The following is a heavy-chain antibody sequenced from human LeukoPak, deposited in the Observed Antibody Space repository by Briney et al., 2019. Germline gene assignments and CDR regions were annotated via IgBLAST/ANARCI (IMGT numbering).Heavy chain of an antibody. D-gene: IGHD2-2*03. V-gene: IGHV1-2*02. J-gene: IGHJ5*02. Sequence: GASVKVSCKASGYTFTGYYMHWVRQAPGQGLEWMEWINPNSGGTNYAQKFQGRVTMTRDTSISTAYMELSRLRSDDTAVYYCAREMDIVVVPAAKGWFDPWGQGTPVTVSS. CDR1: GYTFTGYY. CDR2: INPNSGGT. CDR3: AREMDIVVVPAAKGWFDP.